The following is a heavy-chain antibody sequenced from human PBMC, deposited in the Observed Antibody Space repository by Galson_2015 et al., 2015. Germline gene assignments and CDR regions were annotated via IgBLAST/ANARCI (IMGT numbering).Heavy chain of an antibody. Sequence: SLRLSCAASGFTFSSYRMNWVRQAPGKGLEWVSYISSSSSTIYYADSVKGRFTISRDNAKNPLYLQMNSLRAEDTAVYYCARDLGDGDYVPYFDYWGQGTLVTVSS. CDR2: ISSSSSTI. J-gene: IGHJ4*02. CDR3: ARDLGDGDYVPYFDY. CDR1: GFTFSSYR. D-gene: IGHD4-17*01. V-gene: IGHV3-48*01.